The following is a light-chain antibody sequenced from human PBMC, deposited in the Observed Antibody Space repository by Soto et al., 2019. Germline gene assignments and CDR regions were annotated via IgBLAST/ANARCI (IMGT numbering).Light chain of an antibody. Sequence: EIAMTQSPATLSVSPGERATLSCRASQSVSSNLAWYQQKPGQAPRLLIYGASTRATGIPTRFSGSRSGAEFTLTINSLQSEDFAVYYCQPYNNWPLTFGGGTKVDIK. CDR1: QSVSSN. CDR3: QPYNNWPLT. J-gene: IGKJ4*01. V-gene: IGKV3-15*01. CDR2: GAS.